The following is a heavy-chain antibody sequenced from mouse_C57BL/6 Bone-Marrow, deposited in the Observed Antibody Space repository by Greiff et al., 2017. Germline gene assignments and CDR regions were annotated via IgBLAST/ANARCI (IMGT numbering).Heavy chain of an antibody. CDR1: GFTFSSYG. Sequence: EVQGVESGGDLVKPGGSLKLSCAASGFTFSSYGMSWVRQTPDKRLEWVATISSGGSYTYYPDSVKGRFTISRDNAKNTLYLQMSSLKSEDTAMYYCARRGDYAMDDWGQGTSVTVSS. J-gene: IGHJ4*01. V-gene: IGHV5-6*01. CDR2: ISSGGSYT. CDR3: ARRGDYAMDD.